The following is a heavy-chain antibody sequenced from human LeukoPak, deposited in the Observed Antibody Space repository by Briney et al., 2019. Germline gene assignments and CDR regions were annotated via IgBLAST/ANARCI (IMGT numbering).Heavy chain of an antibody. Sequence: SVKVSCKASGGIFISYAISWVRQAPGQGLEWMGGIIPIFGTANYAQKFQGRVTITTDESTSTAYMELSSLRSEDTAVYYCARGPYDSSGYYYYYYYMDVWGKGTTVTVSS. CDR1: GGIFISYA. CDR3: ARGPYDSSGYYYYYYYMDV. D-gene: IGHD3-22*01. J-gene: IGHJ6*03. V-gene: IGHV1-69*05. CDR2: IIPIFGTA.